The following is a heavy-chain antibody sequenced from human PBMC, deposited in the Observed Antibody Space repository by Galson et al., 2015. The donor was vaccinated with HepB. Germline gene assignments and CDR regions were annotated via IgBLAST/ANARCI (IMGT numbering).Heavy chain of an antibody. CDR2: INPSGGST. D-gene: IGHD6-19*01. CDR1: GYTFTSYG. V-gene: IGHV1-46*01. CDR3: VLGLIPVEGSMEFPDH. J-gene: IGHJ4*02. Sequence: SVKVSCKASGYTFTSYGISWVRQAPGQGLEWMGIINPSGGSTTYTQRFQGRVTMTRDTSTSTVYMELRTLRSEDTAVYYCVLGLIPVEGSMEFPDHWGQGTLVTVSS.